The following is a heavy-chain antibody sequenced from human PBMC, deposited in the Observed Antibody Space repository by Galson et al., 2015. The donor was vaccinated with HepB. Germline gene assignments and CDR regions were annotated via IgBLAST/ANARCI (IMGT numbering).Heavy chain of an antibody. CDR3: ARHYFSAWPDTPLDY. J-gene: IGHJ4*02. CDR1: GFTFSTYW. CDR2: IKQDGSEK. D-gene: IGHD6-19*01. V-gene: IGHV3-7*03. Sequence: SLRLSCAASGFTFSTYWMSWVRQAPGKGLGWVASIKQDGSEKYYVDSVKGRFTISRDNAKNSLYLQMNSLRAEDTAVYYCARHYFSAWPDTPLDYWGQGTQVTVSS.